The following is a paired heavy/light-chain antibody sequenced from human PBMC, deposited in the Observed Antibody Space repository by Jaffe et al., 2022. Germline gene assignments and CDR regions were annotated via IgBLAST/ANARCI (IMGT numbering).Heavy chain of an antibody. CDR1: GFTFSDYY. Sequence: QVQLVESGGGLVKPGGSLRLSCAASGFTFSDYYMSWIRQAPGKGLEWVSYISSSGSTIYYADSVKGRFTISRDNAKNSLYLQMNSLRAEDTAVYYCARFPQPRRMITFGGVIEYYFDYWGQGTLVTVSS. V-gene: IGHV3-11*01. CDR3: ARFPQPRRMITFGGVIEYYFDY. D-gene: IGHD3-16*01. J-gene: IGHJ4*02. CDR2: ISSSGSTI.
Light chain of an antibody. CDR1: SGHSSYA. CDR3: QTWGTGPHVV. CDR2: LNSDGSH. J-gene: IGLJ2*01. V-gene: IGLV4-69*01. Sequence: QLVLTQSPSASASLGASVKLTCTLSSGHSSYAIAWHQQQPEKGPRYLMKLNSDGSHSKGDGIPDRFSGSSSGAERYLTISSLQSEDEADYYCQTWGTGPHVVFGGGTKLTVL.